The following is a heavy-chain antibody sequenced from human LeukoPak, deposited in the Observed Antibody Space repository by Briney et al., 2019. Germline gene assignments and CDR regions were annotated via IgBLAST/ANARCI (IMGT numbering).Heavy chain of an antibody. J-gene: IGHJ6*04. CDR1: GFTFDDYG. Sequence: GGSLRLSCAASGFTFDDYGMSWVRQAPGKGLEWVPGINWNGGSTGYADSVKGRFTISRDNAKNSLYLQMNSLRAEDTAVYYCAELGITMIGGVWGKGTTVTISS. CDR2: INWNGGST. V-gene: IGHV3-20*04. D-gene: IGHD3-10*02. CDR3: AELGITMIGGV.